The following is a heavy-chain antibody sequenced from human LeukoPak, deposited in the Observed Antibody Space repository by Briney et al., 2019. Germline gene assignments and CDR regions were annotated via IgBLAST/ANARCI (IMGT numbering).Heavy chain of an antibody. V-gene: IGHV3-74*01. CDR2: INSDGSST. D-gene: IGHD6-13*01. CDR3: ARSAGALI. J-gene: IGHJ4*02. Sequence: GGSRRLSCAASGFAFSNYWMHWVRQAPGKGLVWVSRINSDGSSTIYADSVKGRFAISRDNAKNTVYLQMNSLRAEDTAVYYCARSAGALIWGQGTLVTVSS. CDR1: GFAFSNYW.